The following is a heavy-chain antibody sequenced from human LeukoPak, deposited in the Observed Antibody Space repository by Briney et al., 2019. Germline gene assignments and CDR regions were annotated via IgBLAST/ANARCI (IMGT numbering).Heavy chain of an antibody. CDR1: GGSISSSSYY. J-gene: IGHJ4*02. Sequence: SETLSLSCTVSGGSISSSSYYWGWIRQPPGKGLEWIGSIYYSGSTYYNPSLKSRVTISVDTPKNQFSLKLSSVTAADTAVYYCASHIVGATELDYWGQGTLVTVSS. CDR2: IYYSGST. V-gene: IGHV4-39*01. CDR3: ASHIVGATELDY. D-gene: IGHD1-26*01.